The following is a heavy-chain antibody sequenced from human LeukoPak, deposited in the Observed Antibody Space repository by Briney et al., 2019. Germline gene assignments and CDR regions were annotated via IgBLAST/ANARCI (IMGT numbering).Heavy chain of an antibody. CDR3: ARGVLYDSSGYYQKFGALEYFQH. J-gene: IGHJ1*01. Sequence: ASVKVSCEASGYTXTGYYMHWVRQAPGQGLEWMGWINPNSGGTNYEQKFQGRVTMTRDTSISTAYMELSRLRSDDTAVYYCARGVLYDSSGYYQKFGALEYFQHWGQGTLVTVSS. CDR2: INPNSGGT. V-gene: IGHV1-2*02. D-gene: IGHD3-22*01. CDR1: GYTXTGYY.